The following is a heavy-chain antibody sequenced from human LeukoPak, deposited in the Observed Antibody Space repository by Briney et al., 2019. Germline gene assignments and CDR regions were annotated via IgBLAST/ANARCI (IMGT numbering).Heavy chain of an antibody. CDR3: ARHRTASDY. V-gene: IGHV3-21*01. CDR1: GFTFSTYS. CDR2: ITSSSSYI. Sequence: TGGSLRLSCAASGFTFSTYSMTWVRQAPGKGLEWVSSITSSSSYIYYADSVKGRFTISRDNAKSSLYLQMNSLRAEDTALYYCARHRTASDYWGQGTLVTVSS. D-gene: IGHD3-16*02. J-gene: IGHJ4*02.